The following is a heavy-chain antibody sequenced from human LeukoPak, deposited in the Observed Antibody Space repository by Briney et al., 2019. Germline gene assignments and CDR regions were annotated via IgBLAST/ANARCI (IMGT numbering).Heavy chain of an antibody. J-gene: IGHJ4*02. D-gene: IGHD3-22*01. CDR1: GFTFSSYA. V-gene: IGHV3-23*01. CDR3: ARRGYSDSSGYDY. CDR2: ISGSGGST. Sequence: PGGSLRLSCAASGFTFSSYAMSWVRQAPGKGLEWVSAISGSGGSTYYADSLMGRSTISRDNAKNSLYLQINSLRAEDTAIYYCARRGYSDSSGYDYWGQGTLVTVSS.